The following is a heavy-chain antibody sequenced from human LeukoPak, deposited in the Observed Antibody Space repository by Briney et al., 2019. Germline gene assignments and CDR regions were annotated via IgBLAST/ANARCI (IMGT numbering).Heavy chain of an antibody. J-gene: IGHJ6*03. CDR3: AKYGMITLRKGGHYYYMDV. V-gene: IGHV4-59*01. Sequence: SETLSLTCTVSGGSISGYYWSWIRQPPGKGLESIGYIYYTGSTTYNPSLKSRVTMSVDTSKNQFSLKLSSVTAADTAVYYCAKYGMITLRKGGHYYYMDVWGKGTTVTVSS. CDR1: GGSISGYY. CDR2: IYYTGST. D-gene: IGHD3-16*01.